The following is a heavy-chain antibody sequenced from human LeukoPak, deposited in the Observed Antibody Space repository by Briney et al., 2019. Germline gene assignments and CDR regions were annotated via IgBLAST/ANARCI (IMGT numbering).Heavy chain of an antibody. CDR3: ARGKLLDNWFDP. V-gene: IGHV4-59*01. CDR1: GGSISSYY. CDR2: IYYSGNT. J-gene: IGHJ5*02. D-gene: IGHD2-8*02. Sequence: SETLSLTCTVSGGSISSYYWSWIRQPPGKGLEWIGYIYYSGNTNYNPSLKSRVTISVDTSKNQFSLKLSSVTAADTAVYYCARGKLLDNWFDPWGQGTLVTVSS.